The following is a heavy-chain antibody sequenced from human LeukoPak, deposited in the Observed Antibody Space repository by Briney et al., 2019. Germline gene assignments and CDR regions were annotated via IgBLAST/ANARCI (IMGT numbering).Heavy chain of an antibody. CDR2: IIPIFGTA. J-gene: IGHJ6*03. CDR3: ARGSSSSASYYYYYMDV. Sequence: GASVKVSCKASGGTFSSYAISWVRQAPGQGLEWMGGIIPIFGTANYAQKFQGRVTITTDESTSTACMELSSLRSEDTAVYYCARGSSSSASYYYYYMDVWGKGTTVTVSS. D-gene: IGHD6-6*01. CDR1: GGTFSSYA. V-gene: IGHV1-69*05.